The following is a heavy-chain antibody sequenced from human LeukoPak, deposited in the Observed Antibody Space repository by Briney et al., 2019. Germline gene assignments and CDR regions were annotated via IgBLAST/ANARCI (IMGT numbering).Heavy chain of an antibody. CDR2: IYYSGST. CDR1: GGSISSGGYY. CDR3: ARGSYDSSGYRFDY. V-gene: IGHV4-31*03. J-gene: IGHJ4*02. Sequence: PSQTLSLTCTVSGGSISSGGYYWSWVRQQPGKGLEWIGYIYYSGSTYYNPSLKSRVTISVDPSKNQFSLKLSSVTAADTAVYYCARGSYDSSGYRFDYWGQGTLVTVSS. D-gene: IGHD3-22*01.